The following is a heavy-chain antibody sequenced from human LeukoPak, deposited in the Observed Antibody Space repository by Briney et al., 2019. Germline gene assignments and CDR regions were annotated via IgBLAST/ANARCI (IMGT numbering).Heavy chain of an antibody. J-gene: IGHJ4*02. V-gene: IGHV1-18*01. CDR3: ARSGVGYFYDNTGYYPLDY. CDR1: GYTFTNYG. CDR2: ISAYTGNT. D-gene: IGHD3-22*01. Sequence: ASVKVSCKASGYTFTNYGISWVRQAPGQGLEWMGWISAYTGNTNYAQNFQGRVTMTTDTSTSTAFMELRSLRSDDTAVYYCARSGVGYFYDNTGYYPLDYWGQGTLVTVSS.